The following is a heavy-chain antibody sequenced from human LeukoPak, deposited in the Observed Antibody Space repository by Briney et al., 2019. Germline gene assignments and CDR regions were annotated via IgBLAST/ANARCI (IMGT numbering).Heavy chain of an antibody. Sequence: GGSLRLSRAASGFTFSSYGMRWVRQAPGKGLEWVAVISYDGSNKYYADSVKGRFTISRDNSKNTLYLQMNSLRTEDTAVYCCARDPDLGSFDYWGQGTLVTVSS. CDR1: GFTFSSYG. CDR2: ISYDGSNK. V-gene: IGHV3-30*19. J-gene: IGHJ4*02. CDR3: ARDPDLGSFDY. D-gene: IGHD3-16*01.